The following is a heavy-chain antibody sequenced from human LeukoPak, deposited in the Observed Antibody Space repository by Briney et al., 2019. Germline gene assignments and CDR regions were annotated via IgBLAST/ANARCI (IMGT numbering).Heavy chain of an antibody. Sequence: SETLSLTCSVSGGSIRTSTYYWGWIRQSPGKGLEWVGNIFDSGSTYYNPSLMGRVSMSVDTSKNQLSLRLIFVTAADTSVYYCAGAVAGEEYYFDYWGQGTLVTVSS. D-gene: IGHD6-19*01. CDR1: GGSIRTSTYY. J-gene: IGHJ4*02. CDR3: AGAVAGEEYYFDY. CDR2: IFDSGST. V-gene: IGHV4-39*01.